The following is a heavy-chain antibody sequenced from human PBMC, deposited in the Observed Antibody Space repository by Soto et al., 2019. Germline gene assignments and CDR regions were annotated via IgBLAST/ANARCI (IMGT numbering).Heavy chain of an antibody. CDR2: ISGSGGST. V-gene: IGHV3-23*01. D-gene: IGHD3-22*01. J-gene: IGHJ4*02. Sequence: AGGSLRLSCAASGFTFSSYAISWVRQAPGKGLEWVSAISGSGGSTYYADSVKGRFTISRDNSKNTLYLQMNSLRAEDTAVYYCAKYYDSSGPNYFDYWGQGTLVTVSS. CDR1: GFTFSSYA. CDR3: AKYYDSSGPNYFDY.